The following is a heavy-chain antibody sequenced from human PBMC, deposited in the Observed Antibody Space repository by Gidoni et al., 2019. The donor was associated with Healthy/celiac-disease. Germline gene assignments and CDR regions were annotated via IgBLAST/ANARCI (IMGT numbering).Heavy chain of an antibody. CDR2: INHSGST. V-gene: IGHV4-34*01. CDR3: ARSLTYWAGGHPY. J-gene: IGHJ4*02. D-gene: IGHD7-27*01. Sequence: QVQLQQWGAGLLKPSETLSLTCAVYGGSFSGYYWSWIRQPPGKGLEWIGEINHSGSTNYNPSLKSRVTISVDTSKNQFSLKLSSVTAADTAVYYCARSLTYWAGGHPYWGQGTLVTVSS. CDR1: GGSFSGYY.